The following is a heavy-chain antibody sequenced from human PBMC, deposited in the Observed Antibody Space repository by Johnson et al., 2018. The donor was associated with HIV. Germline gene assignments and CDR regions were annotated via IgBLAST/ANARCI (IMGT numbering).Heavy chain of an antibody. V-gene: IGHV3-23*04. J-gene: IGHJ3*02. CDR2: ISGSGGST. CDR1: GFTFSSYG. Sequence: VQLVESGGGLVQPGGSLRLSCAASGFTFSSYGMHWVRQAPGKGLEWVSAISGSGGSTYYADSVKGRFTISRDNSKNTLYLQMNSLRVEDTAVYYCASLTWVARSSRFYAFDIWGQGTMVTVSS. D-gene: IGHD6-13*01. CDR3: ASLTWVARSSRFYAFDI.